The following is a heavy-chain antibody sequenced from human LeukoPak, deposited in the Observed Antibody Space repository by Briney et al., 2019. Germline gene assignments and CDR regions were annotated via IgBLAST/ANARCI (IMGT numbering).Heavy chain of an antibody. D-gene: IGHD2-21*02. CDR3: ARDRDIVVVTASNYYYYGMDV. CDR1: GFTFSTYG. Sequence: PGGSLRLSCAASGFTFSTYGMTWVRQAPGKGLEWVSYISSSGSTIYYADSVKGRFTISRDNAKNSLYLQMNSLRAEDTAVYYCARDRDIVVVTASNYYYYGMDVWGQGTTVTVSS. J-gene: IGHJ6*02. V-gene: IGHV3-48*04. CDR2: ISSSGSTI.